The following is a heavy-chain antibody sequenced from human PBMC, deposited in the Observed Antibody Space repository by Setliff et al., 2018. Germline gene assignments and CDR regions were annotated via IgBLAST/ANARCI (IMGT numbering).Heavy chain of an antibody. CDR2: IKQDGSEI. V-gene: IGHV3-7*03. D-gene: IGHD5-18*01. J-gene: IGHJ6*03. CDR1: GFTFDVYD. CDR3: AKLVWLTTWYYMDV. Sequence: GGSLRLSCAASGFTFDVYDLNWVRQAPGKGLEWLANIKQDGSEIYSVDSVKGRFSISRDNAKNSLYLQMNSLRAEDTAVYYCAKLVWLTTWYYMDVWGKGTTVTVSS.